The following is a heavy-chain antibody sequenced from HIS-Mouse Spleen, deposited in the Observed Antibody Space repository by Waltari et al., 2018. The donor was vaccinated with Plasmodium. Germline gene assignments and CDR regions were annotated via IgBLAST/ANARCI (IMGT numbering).Heavy chain of an antibody. D-gene: IGHD2-21*02. J-gene: IGHJ4*02. CDR2: IKQNGLT. CDR3: ARGRRIVVVTAPRGFFDY. V-gene: IGHV4-34*01. CDR1: GGSFSGYY. Sequence: QVQLQQWGAGLLKPSETLSLTCAVYGGSFSGYYWSWIRQPPGKGLEWIGEIKQNGLTNYNPSRKSRVTISVDTSKNQFSLKLGSVTAADTAVYYCARGRRIVVVTAPRGFFDYWGQGTLVTVSS.